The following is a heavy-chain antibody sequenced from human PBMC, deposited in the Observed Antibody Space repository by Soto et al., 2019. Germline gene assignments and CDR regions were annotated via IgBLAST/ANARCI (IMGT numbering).Heavy chain of an antibody. CDR3: VREDILGVRSFDY. CDR2: ISSLSSPR. CDR1: GFTFGGYS. J-gene: IGHJ4*02. D-gene: IGHD3-10*01. Sequence: EVHLVESGGGLVQTGGSLRLSCAASGFTFGGYSMNWVRQAPGKGLEWISYISSLSSPRYYAESVEGRFIISRDNAKNSLYLQMNSLRDEDTAVYFCVREDILGVRSFDYWGQGTLVTVSS. V-gene: IGHV3-48*02.